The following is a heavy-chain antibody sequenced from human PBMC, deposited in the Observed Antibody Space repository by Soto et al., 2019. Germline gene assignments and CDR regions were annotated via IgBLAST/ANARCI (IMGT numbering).Heavy chain of an antibody. J-gene: IGHJ3*02. CDR2: IYYSGST. V-gene: IGHV4-59*08. CDR3: ARTSRFYGDEVFDAFDI. D-gene: IGHD4-17*01. CDR1: GGSISSYY. Sequence: PSETLSLTCTVSGGSISSYYWSWIRQPPGKGLEWIGYIYYSGSTNYNPSLKSRVTISVDTSKNQFSLKLSSVTAADTAVYYCARTSRFYGDEVFDAFDIWGQGTMVTVSS.